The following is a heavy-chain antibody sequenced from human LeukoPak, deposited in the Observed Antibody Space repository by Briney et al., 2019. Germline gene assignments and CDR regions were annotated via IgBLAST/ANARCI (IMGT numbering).Heavy chain of an antibody. Sequence: PVASVTVSCKASGGTFSSYAISWVRQAPGQGLEWMGRIIPILGIANYAQKFQGRVTITADKSTSTAYMELRSLRSEDTAVYYCASTLEDYYDSSGYYRLFDYWGQGTLVTVSS. CDR3: ASTLEDYYDSSGYYRLFDY. J-gene: IGHJ4*02. CDR2: IIPILGIA. CDR1: GGTFSSYA. D-gene: IGHD3-22*01. V-gene: IGHV1-69*10.